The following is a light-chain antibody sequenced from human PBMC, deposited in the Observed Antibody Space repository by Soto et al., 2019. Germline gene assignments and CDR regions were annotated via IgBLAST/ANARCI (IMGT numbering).Light chain of an antibody. CDR3: QQYNNWPPYP. Sequence: EIVMTQSPATLSVSPGERATLSCRASQSVSSNLAWYQQKPGQAPRLLIYGASTRATGIPARFSGSGSGTEFSLTISSLQSEDLAVYYCQQYNNWPPYPFGQGTKLEIK. V-gene: IGKV3-15*01. J-gene: IGKJ2*01. CDR2: GAS. CDR1: QSVSSN.